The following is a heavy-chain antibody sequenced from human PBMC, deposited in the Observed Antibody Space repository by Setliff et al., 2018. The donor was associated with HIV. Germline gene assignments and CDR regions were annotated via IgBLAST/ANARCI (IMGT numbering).Heavy chain of an antibody. V-gene: IGHV4-4*09. CDR1: GGSISSFY. D-gene: IGHD6-6*01. Sequence: PSETLSLTCTVSGGSISSFYWSWIRQPPGKGLEWIGYIYTSGSTNYNPSLKSRVAISVDTSKNQFSLKLGSVTAADTAVYYCARSPSYSSSFSYYYYSMDVWGQGTTVTVSS. J-gene: IGHJ6*02. CDR3: ARSPSYSSSFSYYYYSMDV. CDR2: IYTSGST.